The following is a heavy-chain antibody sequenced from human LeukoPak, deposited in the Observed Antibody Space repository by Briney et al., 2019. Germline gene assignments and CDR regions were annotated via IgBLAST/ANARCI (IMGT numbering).Heavy chain of an antibody. D-gene: IGHD3-9*01. CDR1: GFTFGDYA. V-gene: IGHV3-49*04. CDR2: IRSKAYGGTT. CDR3: TRAPPPSLRYLDWLGYYYMDV. J-gene: IGHJ6*03. Sequence: GGSLRLSCTASGFTFGDYAMSWVRQAPGKGLEWVGFIRSKAYGGTTEYAASVKGRFTISRDDSKSIAYLQMNSLKTEDTAVYYCTRAPPPSLRYLDWLGYYYMDVWGKGTTVTISS.